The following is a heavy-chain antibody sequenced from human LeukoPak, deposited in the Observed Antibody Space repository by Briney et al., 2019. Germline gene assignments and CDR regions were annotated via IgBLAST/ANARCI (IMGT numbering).Heavy chain of an antibody. J-gene: IGHJ4*02. CDR3: ARDLSGITGTTGYFDY. V-gene: IGHV4-4*07. Sequence: SETLSLTSTVSVGSISGYYWSWIWQPAGEGLWRIGRIYTSGSTNYNPSHKSRVTISVDKSKNQFSLKLSSVTAADTAVYYCARDLSGITGTTGYFDYWGQGTLVTVSS. D-gene: IGHD1-7*01. CDR2: IYTSGST. CDR1: VGSISGYY.